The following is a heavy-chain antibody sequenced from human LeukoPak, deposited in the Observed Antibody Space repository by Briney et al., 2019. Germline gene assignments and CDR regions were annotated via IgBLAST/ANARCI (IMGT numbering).Heavy chain of an antibody. V-gene: IGHV1-58*02. Sequence: SVKVSCKASGFTFSNSAMQWVRQARGQRLEGIGWIVVGSGNTNYAQKFQERVTITRDMSTSTAYMELSSLRSEDTAVYYCARDHYDFWSGYPPVAPWFDPWGQGTLVTVSS. CDR2: IVVGSGNT. CDR1: GFTFSNSA. D-gene: IGHD3-3*01. CDR3: ARDHYDFWSGYPPVAPWFDP. J-gene: IGHJ5*02.